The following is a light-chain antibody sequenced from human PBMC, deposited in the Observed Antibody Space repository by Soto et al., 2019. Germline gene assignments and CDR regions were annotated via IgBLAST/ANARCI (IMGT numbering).Light chain of an antibody. CDR3: ISYAGSNLLYV. J-gene: IGLJ1*01. Sequence: SALTQPPSASGSPGQSVTISCTGTSSDVGGYNYVSWYQQHPGKAPKLMIYEVSKRPSGVPYRFSGSKSGNTASLTVSGLQAEDEADYYCISYAGSNLLYVFGTGTKLTVL. CDR1: SSDVGGYNY. CDR2: EVS. V-gene: IGLV2-8*01.